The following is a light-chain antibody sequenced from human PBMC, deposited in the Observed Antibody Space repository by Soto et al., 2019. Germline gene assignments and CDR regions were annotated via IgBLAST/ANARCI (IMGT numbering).Light chain of an antibody. V-gene: IGKV1-39*01. CDR2: AAS. CDR3: QQSYTTPYT. Sequence: DIQMTQSPSSLSASVGDRVTITCRASQTISSYLNWYQQKPGKAPNLLIYAASSLQSGVPSRFSGSGSGTDFSLTITSLQPEDVATYYCQQSYTTPYTFCQGTNLEIK. CDR1: QTISSY. J-gene: IGKJ2*01.